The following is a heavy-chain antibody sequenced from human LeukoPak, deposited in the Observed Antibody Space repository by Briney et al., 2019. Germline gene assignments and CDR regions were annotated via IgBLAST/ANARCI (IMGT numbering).Heavy chain of an antibody. CDR2: INHSGST. D-gene: IGHD3-10*01. CDR3: ARDSMVRGVITLTS. Sequence: SETLSLTCAVYGGSFSGYYWSWIRQPPGKGLEWIGEINHSGSTNYNPSLKSRVTISVDTSKNQFSLKLSSVTAADTAVYYCARDSMVRGVITLTSWGQGTLVTVSS. V-gene: IGHV4-34*01. J-gene: IGHJ5*02. CDR1: GGSFSGYY.